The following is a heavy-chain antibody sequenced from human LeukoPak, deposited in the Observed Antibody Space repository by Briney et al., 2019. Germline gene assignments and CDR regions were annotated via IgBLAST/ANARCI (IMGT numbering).Heavy chain of an antibody. CDR2: ISGSGGST. Sequence: GGSLRLSCAPSGFTFSSYAVSCVRQAPGKGLEWVSSISGSGGSTYSADSVKGRFTISRDNSKNTLYLQMNSLRAEDTALYYCAKDRSCTNDICHGDFDYWGQGTLVTVSS. CDR1: GFTFSSYA. CDR3: AKDRSCTNDICHGDFDY. V-gene: IGHV3-23*01. D-gene: IGHD2-8*01. J-gene: IGHJ4*02.